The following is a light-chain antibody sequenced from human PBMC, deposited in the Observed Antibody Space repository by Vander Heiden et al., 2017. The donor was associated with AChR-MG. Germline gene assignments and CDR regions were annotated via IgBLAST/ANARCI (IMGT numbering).Light chain of an antibody. J-gene: IGKJ5*01. CDR2: GAS. Sequence: DIVLTQSPGTLSLSPGERATLSCRASQSVSSSSLAWYQHKPGQAPRILFYGASDKANGIPDRFSASGSGTDFTLTISRLEPEDFAIYYCQQYESTPPITFGQGTRLEIK. CDR1: QSVSSSS. V-gene: IGKV3-20*01. CDR3: QQYESTPPIT.